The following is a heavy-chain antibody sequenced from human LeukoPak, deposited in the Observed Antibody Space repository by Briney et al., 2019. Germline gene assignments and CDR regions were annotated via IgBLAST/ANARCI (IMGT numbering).Heavy chain of an antibody. J-gene: IGHJ4*02. D-gene: IGHD5-12*01. CDR2: ISAYNGNT. CDR1: GYTFTSYG. CDR3: ARAEGYSGYDSLGY. V-gene: IGHV1-18*01. Sequence: ASVKVSCKASGYTFTSYGISWVRRAPGQGLEWMGWISAYNGNTNYAQKLQGRVTMTTDTSTSTAYMELRSLRSDDTAVYYCARAEGYSGYDSLGYWGQGTLVTVSS.